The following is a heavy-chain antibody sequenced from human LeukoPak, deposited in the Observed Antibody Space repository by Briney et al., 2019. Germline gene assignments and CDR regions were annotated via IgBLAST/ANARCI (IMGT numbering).Heavy chain of an antibody. J-gene: IGHJ4*02. D-gene: IGHD7-27*01. Sequence: PSETLSLTCTVLGGSISNSGYYWGWIRQPPGKGLEWIGSIYDSGNTYYHPSLKSRVTISVDTSKNQFSLNLSSVTAADTAVYYCVRHVSNWGEDYWGQGTLVTVSS. CDR3: VRHVSNWGEDY. CDR2: IYDSGNT. CDR1: GGSISNSGYY. V-gene: IGHV4-39*01.